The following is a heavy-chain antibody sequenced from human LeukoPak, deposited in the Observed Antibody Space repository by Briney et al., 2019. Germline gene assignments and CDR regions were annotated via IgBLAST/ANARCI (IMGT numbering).Heavy chain of an antibody. J-gene: IGHJ4*02. CDR1: GFTFSSYA. Sequence: QAGGSLRLSCAASGFTFSSYAMSWVRQAPGKGLEWVSTISASGATTYYADSVKGQFTVSRDNAKNSLYLQMNSLRAEDTAVYYCARAMYYDFWSGYQDYWGQGTLVTVSS. D-gene: IGHD3-3*01. CDR3: ARAMYYDFWSGYQDY. V-gene: IGHV3-23*01. CDR2: ISASGATT.